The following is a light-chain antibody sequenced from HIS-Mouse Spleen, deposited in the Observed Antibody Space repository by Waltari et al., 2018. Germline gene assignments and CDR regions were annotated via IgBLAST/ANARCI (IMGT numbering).Light chain of an antibody. J-gene: IGLJ3*02. CDR3: SSYTSSSTLV. V-gene: IGLV2-14*03. CDR2: DGS. CDR1: SSDVGGYNY. Sequence: QSALTQPASVSGSPGQSITISCTGTSSDVGGYNYVSWYQQHPGKAPKLMIYDGSTRPSGVSNHCSGSKSGNTASLTISGLQAEDEADYYCSSYTSSSTLVFGGGTKLTVL.